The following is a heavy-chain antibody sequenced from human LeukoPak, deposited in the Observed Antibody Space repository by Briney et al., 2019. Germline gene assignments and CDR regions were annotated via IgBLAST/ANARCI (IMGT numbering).Heavy chain of an antibody. V-gene: IGHV3-21*01. D-gene: IGHD6-13*01. CDR3: ARGGAAAGSFRVYYYYYMDV. Sequence: GGSLRLSCAASGFTFSSYSMNWVRQAPGKGLEWVSSISSSSSYIYYADSVKGRFTISRDNAKNSLYLQMNSLRAEDTAVYYCARGGAAAGSFRVYYYYYMDVWGKGTTVTVSS. CDR2: ISSSSSYI. J-gene: IGHJ6*03. CDR1: GFTFSSYS.